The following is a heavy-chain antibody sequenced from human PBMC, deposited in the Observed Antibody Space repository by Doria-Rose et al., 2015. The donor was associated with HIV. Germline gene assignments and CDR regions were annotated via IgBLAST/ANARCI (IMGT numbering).Heavy chain of an antibody. D-gene: IGHD3-10*01. Sequence: NSGHYWGWIRQTAGKGLEWIGSIHHSGSTSYNPSLKSRVTISLDTSKNQISLNLRSVTAADTAVYYCVRDAPRGVTEYEYWGQGTLVSVSS. CDR2: IHHSGST. J-gene: IGHJ4*02. CDR1: NSGHY. CDR3: VRDAPRGVTEYEY. V-gene: IGHV4-38-2*02.